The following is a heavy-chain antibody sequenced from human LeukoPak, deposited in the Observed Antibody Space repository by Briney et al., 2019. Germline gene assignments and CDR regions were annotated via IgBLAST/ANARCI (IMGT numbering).Heavy chain of an antibody. V-gene: IGHV3-74*01. CDR2: INSDGDT. CDR3: VKGAPMDY. Sequence: GGSLRLSCAASGFSFSSDWMYWVRQAPGKGLVWVSRINSDGDTDYADAVKGRFTISRDNAKNTLYLQMNSLRAEDTAVYHRVKGAPMDYWGQGTLVIVSS. J-gene: IGHJ4*02. CDR1: GFSFSSDW.